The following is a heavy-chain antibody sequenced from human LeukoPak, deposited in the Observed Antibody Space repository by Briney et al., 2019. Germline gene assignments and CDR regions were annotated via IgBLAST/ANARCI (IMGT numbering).Heavy chain of an antibody. Sequence: PGGSLRLSCAASGFTFSSYGMHWVRQAPGKGLEWVAVISYDGSNKYYADSVKGRFTISRDNSKNTLYLQMNSLRAEDTAVYYCAKDLTGMVRGEGAFDYWGQVTLVTVSS. CDR3: AKDLTGMVRGEGAFDY. V-gene: IGHV3-30*18. CDR1: GFTFSSYG. CDR2: ISYDGSNK. J-gene: IGHJ4*02. D-gene: IGHD3-10*01.